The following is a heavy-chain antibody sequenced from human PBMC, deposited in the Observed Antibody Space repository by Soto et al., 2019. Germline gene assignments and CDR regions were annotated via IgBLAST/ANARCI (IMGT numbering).Heavy chain of an antibody. Sequence: ASVKVSCKASGSNFTGYYMHWVRQAPGQGLEWMGWINPNSGGTNYAQKFQGRVTMTRDTSISTAYMELSRLRSDDTAVYYCARERIVVVPADGMDVWGQGTTVTVSS. CDR1: GSNFTGYY. CDR3: ARERIVVVPADGMDV. V-gene: IGHV1-2*02. CDR2: INPNSGGT. J-gene: IGHJ6*02. D-gene: IGHD2-2*01.